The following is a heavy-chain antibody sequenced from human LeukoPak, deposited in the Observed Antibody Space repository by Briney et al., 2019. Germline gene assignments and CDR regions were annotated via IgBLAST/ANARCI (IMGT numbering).Heavy chain of an antibody. CDR3: ARIKIRFLGAPYAFDI. J-gene: IGHJ3*02. CDR2: IYTSGST. V-gene: IGHV4-4*07. CDR1: GGSISSYC. Sequence: PSETLSLTCTVSGGSISSYCWSWVRQPAANGLEWIGRIYTSGSTNYNPYPKRPVTISVDKSKNQFSLKLSSAAAADTAVYYCARIKIRFLGAPYAFDIWGQGTMVTVSS. D-gene: IGHD3-3*01.